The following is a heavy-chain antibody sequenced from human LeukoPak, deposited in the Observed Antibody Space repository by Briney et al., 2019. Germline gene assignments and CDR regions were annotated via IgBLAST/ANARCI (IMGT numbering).Heavy chain of an antibody. CDR1: GGSISSYY. Sequence: SETLSLTCTVSGGSISSYYWSWIRQPPGKGLEWIGYIYYSGSTNYNPSLKSRVTISVDTSKNQFSLKLSSVTAADTAVYYCARRKILSLVRGTPFDYWSQGTLVTVSS. CDR2: IYYSGST. J-gene: IGHJ4*02. V-gene: IGHV4-59*01. D-gene: IGHD3-16*01. CDR3: ARRKILSLVRGTPFDY.